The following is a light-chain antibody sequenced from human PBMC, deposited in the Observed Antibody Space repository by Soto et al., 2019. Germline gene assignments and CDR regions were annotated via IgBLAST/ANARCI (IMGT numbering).Light chain of an antibody. J-gene: IGKJ3*01. Sequence: EIVLTQSPATLSLSPGETATLSCRASQSVSNYLAWYQQKPGQAPRLLIHDASNRATGIPARFSGSGSGTDFTLTISSLEPEDFVVYYCQQRSNWPPFTFGPGTKVDIK. CDR2: DAS. CDR1: QSVSNY. V-gene: IGKV3-11*01. CDR3: QQRSNWPPFT.